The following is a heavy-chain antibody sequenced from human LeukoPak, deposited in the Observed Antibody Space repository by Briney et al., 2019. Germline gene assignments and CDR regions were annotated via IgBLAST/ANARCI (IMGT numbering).Heavy chain of an antibody. V-gene: IGHV3-74*01. CDR3: ATQPGSDY. Sequence: PGGSLRLSCAASGFTFSTYWMHWVRQAPGKGLVWVSRINSDGSSTDYADSVKGRFTNSRDNAENTLYLQMNSLRVEDTAVYYCATQPGSDYWGQGTRVTVSS. CDR1: GFTFSTYW. J-gene: IGHJ4*02. D-gene: IGHD3-10*01. CDR2: INSDGSST.